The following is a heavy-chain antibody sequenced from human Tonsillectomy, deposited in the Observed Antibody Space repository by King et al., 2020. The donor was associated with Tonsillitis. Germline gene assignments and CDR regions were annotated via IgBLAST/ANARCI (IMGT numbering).Heavy chain of an antibody. CDR1: GFTFSRYW. J-gene: IGHJ4*02. CDR2: IKQVGSEK. V-gene: IGHV3-7*01. D-gene: IGHD1-26*01. CDR3: ARGGLLKDYFDY. Sequence: VQLVESGGGLVQPGGSLRLSCAASGFTFSRYWMSWVRQAPGKGLEWVANIKQVGSEKYYVDSVKGRFTISRDNAKNSLYLQMNSLRAEDTAVYYCARGGLLKDYFDYWGQGTRVTVSS.